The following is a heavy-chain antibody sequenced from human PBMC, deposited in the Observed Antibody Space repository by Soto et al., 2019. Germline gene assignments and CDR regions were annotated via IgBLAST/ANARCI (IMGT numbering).Heavy chain of an antibody. CDR2: ISWYSGSI. D-gene: IGHD5-12*01. V-gene: IGHV3-9*01. J-gene: IGHJ5*02. CDR1: GFTFNDYA. CDR3: AKAQYSSYDNSGDNWFDP. Sequence: EVQLVEFGGGLVQPGRSLRLSCAASGFTFNDYAMHWVRQAPGKGLDWVSGISWYSGSIGYADSVKGRFTIYRDNAKNSLYLHMNSLRGEDTALYYCAKAQYSSYDNSGDNWFDPWGQEPLLSASS.